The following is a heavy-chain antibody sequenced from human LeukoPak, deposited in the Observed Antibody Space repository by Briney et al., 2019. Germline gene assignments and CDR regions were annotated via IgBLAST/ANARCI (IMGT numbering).Heavy chain of an antibody. D-gene: IGHD2-21*02. CDR3: ARGSSVVTAPTGAGFDL. J-gene: IGHJ5*02. CDR2: ISSSSSYI. V-gene: IGHV3-21*01. Sequence: PGGSLRLSCAASGFTFSSYTMNWVRQAPGKGPEWVSSISSSSSYIYYADSVKGRFTISRDNAKNSLYLQMNSLRAEDTAVYYCARGSSVVTAPTGAGFDLWGQGTLVTVSS. CDR1: GFTFSSYT.